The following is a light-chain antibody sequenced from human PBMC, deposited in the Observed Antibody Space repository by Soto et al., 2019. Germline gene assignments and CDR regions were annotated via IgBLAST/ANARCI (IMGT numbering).Light chain of an antibody. Sequence: DIQMTQSPSTLSACVGDRVTITCRASQTISSWLAWYQQKPGKAPKLLIYDASSLESGVPSRFSGSESGTEFTLTISSLQTDDFATYYCQQYNRYSITFGQGTRLEIK. CDR3: QQYNRYSIT. V-gene: IGKV1-5*01. J-gene: IGKJ5*01. CDR1: QTISSW. CDR2: DAS.